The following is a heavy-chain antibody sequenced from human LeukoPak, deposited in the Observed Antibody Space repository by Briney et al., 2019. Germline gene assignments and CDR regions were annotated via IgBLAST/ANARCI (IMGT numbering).Heavy chain of an antibody. Sequence: GGSLRLSCAASGFTVSSNYMSWVRQAPGKGLEWVSVIYSGGSTYYADSVKGRFTISRDNSKNTLYLQMNSLRAEDTAVYYCAKEGDEFRGYLDVWGKGTTVTVSS. CDR3: AKEGDEFRGYLDV. V-gene: IGHV3-66*02. J-gene: IGHJ6*04. CDR2: IYSGGST. D-gene: IGHD5-12*01. CDR1: GFTVSSNY.